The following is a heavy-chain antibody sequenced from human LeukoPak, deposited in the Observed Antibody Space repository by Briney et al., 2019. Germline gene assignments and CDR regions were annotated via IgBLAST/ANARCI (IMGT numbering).Heavy chain of an antibody. Sequence: SETLSLTCTVSGGSINSGGYYWSWIRHHPGKGLEWIGYISHSGSTSYNPSLKSRVTISVDTSNNEFSLRLTSVTAADTAVYYCARGGYYYDTCGPFDYWGQGTLVTVSS. D-gene: IGHD3-22*01. CDR2: ISHSGST. J-gene: IGHJ4*02. CDR1: GGSINSGGYY. CDR3: ARGGYYYDTCGPFDY. V-gene: IGHV4-31*03.